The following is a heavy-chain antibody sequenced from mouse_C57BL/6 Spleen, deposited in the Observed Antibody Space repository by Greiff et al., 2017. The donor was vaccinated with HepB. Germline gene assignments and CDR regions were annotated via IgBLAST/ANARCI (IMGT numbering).Heavy chain of an antibody. CDR1: GYTFTSYW. CDR2: IHPNSGST. CDR3: ARDSNYSYYFDY. J-gene: IGHJ2*01. D-gene: IGHD2-5*01. Sequence: QVQLKQPGAELVKPGASVKLSCKASGYTFTSYWMHWVKQRPGQGLEWIGMIHPNSGSTNYNEKFKSKATLTVDKSSSTAYMQLSSLTSEDSAVYYCARDSNYSYYFDYWGQGTTLTVSS. V-gene: IGHV1-64*01.